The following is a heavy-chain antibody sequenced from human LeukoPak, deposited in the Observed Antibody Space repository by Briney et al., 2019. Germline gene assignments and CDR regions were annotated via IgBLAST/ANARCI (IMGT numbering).Heavy chain of an antibody. CDR3: AKGSEDGYKNY. D-gene: IGHD5-24*01. CDR2: LSGGGGGT. Sequence: GGSLGLSCEASGINLRLLPMKLGPPDPGKGLEWVSALSGGGGGTYYADAVKSRFTFSRDNSKNTLFLQMNSLRAEDTALYYCAKGSEDGYKNYWGQGTLVTVSS. J-gene: IGHJ4*02. V-gene: IGHV3-23*01. CDR1: GINLRLLP.